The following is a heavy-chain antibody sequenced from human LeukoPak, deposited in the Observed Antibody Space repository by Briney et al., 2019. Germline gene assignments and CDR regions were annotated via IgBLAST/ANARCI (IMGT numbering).Heavy chain of an antibody. Sequence: ASVKVSCKASGYTFTGYYMHWVRQAPGQGLEWMGWINPNSGGTNYAQKFQGRVTMTRDTSISTAYMELSRLRSDDTAVYYCARAMIVVVPIDYWGQGTLVTVSS. D-gene: IGHD3-22*01. J-gene: IGHJ4*02. CDR2: INPNSGGT. CDR1: GYTFTGYY. V-gene: IGHV1-2*02. CDR3: ARAMIVVVPIDY.